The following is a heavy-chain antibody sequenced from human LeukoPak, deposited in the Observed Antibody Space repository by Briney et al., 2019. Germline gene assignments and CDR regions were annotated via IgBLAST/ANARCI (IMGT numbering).Heavy chain of an antibody. J-gene: IGHJ4*02. V-gene: IGHV3-9*01. CDR2: ISWNSGSI. CDR1: GFTFDDYA. CDR3: AKELGMWGAAAGPKTQVDY. D-gene: IGHD6-13*01. Sequence: GGSLRLSCAASGFTFDDYAMHWVRQAPGKGLEWVSGISWNSGSIGYADSVKGRFTISRDNAKNSLYLQMNSLRAEDTALYYCAKELGMWGAAAGPKTQVDYWGQGTLVTVSS.